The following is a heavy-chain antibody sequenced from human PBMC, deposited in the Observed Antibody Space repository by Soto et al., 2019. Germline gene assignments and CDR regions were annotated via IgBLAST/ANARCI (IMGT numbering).Heavy chain of an antibody. Sequence: GGSLRLSCAASGFTFSSYAMSWVRQAPGKGPEWVSAISGSGGSTYYADSVKGRFTISRDNSKNTLYLQMNSLRAEDTAVYYCAKDTKNYYDSSGYYRTIDYWGQGTLVTVSS. D-gene: IGHD3-22*01. CDR3: AKDTKNYYDSSGYYRTIDY. J-gene: IGHJ4*02. CDR1: GFTFSSYA. CDR2: ISGSGGST. V-gene: IGHV3-23*01.